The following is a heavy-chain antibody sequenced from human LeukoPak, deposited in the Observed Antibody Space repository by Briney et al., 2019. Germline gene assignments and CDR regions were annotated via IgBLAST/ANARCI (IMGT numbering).Heavy chain of an antibody. J-gene: IGHJ4*02. Sequence: SSETLSLTCTVSGGSISSYYWSWIRQPAGKGLEWIGRIYTSGSTNYNPSLKSRVTMSVDTSKNQFSLKLSSVTAADTAVYYCARDDYYYDSSGYYSRKFDYWGQGTLVTVSS. V-gene: IGHV4-4*07. D-gene: IGHD3-22*01. CDR2: IYTSGST. CDR3: ARDDYYYDSSGYYSRKFDY. CDR1: GGSISSYY.